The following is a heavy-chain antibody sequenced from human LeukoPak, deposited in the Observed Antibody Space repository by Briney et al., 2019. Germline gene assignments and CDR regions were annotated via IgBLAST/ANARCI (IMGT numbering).Heavy chain of an antibody. Sequence: GGSLRLSCTASGFTFSNAWMSWVRQAPGKGLDWVGRIRTETDGGTTDYAAPVKGRFTISRDDSKNTLSLQMNSLESEDTAVYYCTKTSPHFDYWGQGTLVTVSS. V-gene: IGHV3-15*01. J-gene: IGHJ4*02. CDR1: GFTFSNAW. CDR2: IRTETDGGTT. CDR3: TKTSPHFDY.